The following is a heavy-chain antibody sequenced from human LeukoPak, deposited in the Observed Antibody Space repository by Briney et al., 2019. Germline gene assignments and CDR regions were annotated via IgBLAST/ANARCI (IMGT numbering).Heavy chain of an antibody. CDR3: ARGGFRGYGFSRKYYFDY. V-gene: IGHV3-21*04. J-gene: IGHJ4*02. CDR1: GFTFSSYS. D-gene: IGHD5-12*01. Sequence: PGGSLRLSCAASGFTFSSYSMNWVRQAPGKGLEWVSSISSSSSYIYYADSVKGRFTISRDNAKNSLYLQMNSLRAEDTAVYYCARGGFRGYGFSRKYYFDYWGQGTLVTVSS. CDR2: ISSSSSYI.